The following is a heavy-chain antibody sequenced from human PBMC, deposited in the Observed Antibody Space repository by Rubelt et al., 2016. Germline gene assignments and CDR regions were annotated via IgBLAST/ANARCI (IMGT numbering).Heavy chain of an antibody. CDR2: INHSGTT. CDR1: GGSISSSNNWY. Sequence: QVHLQESGPGVVKPSETLSLTCTVSGGSISSSNNWYWGWIRQPPGKGLEWIGEINHSGTTNYNPSLQSRVTISVDTSKNQFSLGLTAVTAADTAVYYCARHPHIAVAGPVDYWGQGTLVTVSS. CDR3: ARHPHIAVAGPVDY. V-gene: IGHV4-39*01. J-gene: IGHJ4*02. D-gene: IGHD6-19*01.